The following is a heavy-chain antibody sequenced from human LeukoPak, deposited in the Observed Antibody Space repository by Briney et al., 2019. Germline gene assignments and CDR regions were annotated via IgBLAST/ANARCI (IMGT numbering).Heavy chain of an antibody. CDR1: GFTFSSYA. D-gene: IGHD3-9*01. CDR2: ISYDGSNK. J-gene: IGHJ4*02. V-gene: IGHV3-30-3*01. Sequence: GGSLRLSCAASGFTFSSYAMHWVRQAPGKGLEWVAVISYDGSNKYYADSVKGRFTISRDNSKNTLFLQLNSLRAEDTAVYYCAKDPRPYYDILTGYSYADAGGYWGQGTLVTVSS. CDR3: AKDPRPYYDILTGYSYADAGGY.